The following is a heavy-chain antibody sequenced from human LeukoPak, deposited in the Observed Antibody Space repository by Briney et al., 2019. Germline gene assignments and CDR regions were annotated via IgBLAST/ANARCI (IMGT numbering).Heavy chain of an antibody. CDR3: ARGRHTYSSSWYLGY. J-gene: IGHJ4*02. D-gene: IGHD6-13*01. V-gene: IGHV4-34*01. Sequence: SSETLSLTCAVYGGSFSGYYWSWIRQPPGKGLEWIGEINHSGSTNYNPSLKSRVTISVDTSKNQFSLKLSSVTAADTAVYYCARGRHTYSSSWYLGYWGQGTLVTVSS. CDR1: GGSFSGYY. CDR2: INHSGST.